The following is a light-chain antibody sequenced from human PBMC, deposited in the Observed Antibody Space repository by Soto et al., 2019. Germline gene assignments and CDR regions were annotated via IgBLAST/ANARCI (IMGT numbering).Light chain of an antibody. CDR1: QSISSY. CDR3: QQSYSTQYP. J-gene: IGKJ2*01. CDR2: AAS. Sequence: DIQMTQSPSSLSASVGDRVTITCRASQSISSYLNWYQQKPGKAPKLLIYAASSLQSGVPSRFSGSGSGTDVTLTISSLQPEDFATYYCQQSYSTQYPFGQGTKLEIK. V-gene: IGKV1-39*01.